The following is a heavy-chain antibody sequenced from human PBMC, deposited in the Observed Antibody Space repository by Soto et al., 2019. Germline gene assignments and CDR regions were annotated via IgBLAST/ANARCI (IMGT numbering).Heavy chain of an antibody. J-gene: IGHJ6*02. D-gene: IGHD6-6*01. CDR1: GYSFTSYW. CDR3: ATSIYSSSRYYYYYYGMDV. Sequence: PGESLKISCKGSGYSFTSYWIGWVRQMPGKGLEWMGIIYPGDSDTRYSPSFQGQVTLSADKSISTAYLQWSSLKASDTAMYYCATSIYSSSRYYYYYYGMDVWGQGTTVTVSS. V-gene: IGHV5-51*01. CDR2: IYPGDSDT.